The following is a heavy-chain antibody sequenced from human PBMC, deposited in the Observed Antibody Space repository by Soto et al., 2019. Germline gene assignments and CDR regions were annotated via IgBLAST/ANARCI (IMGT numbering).Heavy chain of an antibody. CDR2: ITGHKGDT. D-gene: IGHD2-2*01. J-gene: IGHJ4*02. Sequence: QLVQSAAEMKQPGAAVRVSCKASGYAFTTYGFGWVRQAPGQGLEWMGWITGHKGDTKYTAKFQCRPTLTRDTSTATTYMDLSNLILDDTSIYYCARGTAAIYTYWGQGTLVTVSS. CDR3: ARGTAAIYTY. V-gene: IGHV1-18*01. CDR1: GYAFTTYG.